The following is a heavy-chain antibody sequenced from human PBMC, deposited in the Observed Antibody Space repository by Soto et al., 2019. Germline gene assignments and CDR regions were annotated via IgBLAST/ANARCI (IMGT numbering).Heavy chain of an antibody. J-gene: IGHJ6*02. CDR3: AREGAGGFGMDV. D-gene: IGHD1-26*01. CDR1: GGSIRSYY. V-gene: IGHV4-4*07. CDR2: IYTSGTT. Sequence: PSETLSLTCTVSGGSIRSYYWSWIRQPAGKPLEWIGRIYTSGTTNYNPSLKSRVTMSVDTSKNQFSLNLSSVTAADTAVYYCAREGAGGFGMDVWGQGTTVTVSS.